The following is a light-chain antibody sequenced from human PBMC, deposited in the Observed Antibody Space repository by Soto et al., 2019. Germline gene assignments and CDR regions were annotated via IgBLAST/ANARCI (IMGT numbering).Light chain of an antibody. Sequence: EIVLAQSPGTLSLSPGERATLPCRASQSLSSFYLAWYQQKPGQAPRLLIYGASSRASGIPDRFSGSGSGTDFTLSISRLEPEDFAVYYCQQYGSSPPYSFGQGTNLEIK. J-gene: IGKJ2*01. CDR2: GAS. CDR3: QQYGSSPPYS. CDR1: QSLSSFY. V-gene: IGKV3-20*01.